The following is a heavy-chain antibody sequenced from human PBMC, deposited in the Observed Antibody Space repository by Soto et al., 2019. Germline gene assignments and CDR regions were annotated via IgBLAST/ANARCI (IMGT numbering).Heavy chain of an antibody. CDR3: ARDFVYSGCPNY. D-gene: IGHD5-12*01. CDR1: GFTFSSYS. V-gene: IGHV3-21*01. Sequence: EVQLVESGGGLVKPGGSLRLSCAASGFTFSSYSMNWVRQAPGKGLEWVSSISSSSSYIYYADSVKGRFTISRDNAKNSLYLQMTSLRAEDTAVYYCARDFVYSGCPNYWGQGTLVTVSS. J-gene: IGHJ4*02. CDR2: ISSSSSYI.